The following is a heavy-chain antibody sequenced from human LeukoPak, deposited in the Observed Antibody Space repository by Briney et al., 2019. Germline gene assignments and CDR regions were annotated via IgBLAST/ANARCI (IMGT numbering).Heavy chain of an antibody. CDR1: GFTFSSYA. D-gene: IGHD3-10*01. J-gene: IGHJ6*04. Sequence: GGSLRLSCAASGFTFSSYAMSWVRQAPGKGLELVSAISGSGGSTYYADSVKGRFTISRDNSKNTLYLQMNSLRAEDTAVYYCAKFGSGSAYYYYGMDVWGKGTTVTVSS. CDR3: AKFGSGSAYYYYGMDV. CDR2: ISGSGGST. V-gene: IGHV3-23*01.